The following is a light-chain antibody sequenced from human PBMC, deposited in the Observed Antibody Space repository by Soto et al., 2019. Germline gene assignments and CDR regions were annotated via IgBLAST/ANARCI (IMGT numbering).Light chain of an antibody. V-gene: IGLV2-14*01. CDR3: SSYTNSSTLG. Sequence: QSVLAQPASVSGSPGQSITISCTGTTSDVGGYDYVSWYQQHPGKAPKLIIYDVTNRPSGISDRFSGSKSGNTASLTISGLQAEDEAHYYCSSYTNSSTLGFGGGTKLTVL. CDR1: TSDVGGYDY. J-gene: IGLJ2*01. CDR2: DVT.